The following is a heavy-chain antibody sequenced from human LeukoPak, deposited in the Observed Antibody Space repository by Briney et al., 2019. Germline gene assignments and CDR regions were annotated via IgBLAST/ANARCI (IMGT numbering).Heavy chain of an antibody. J-gene: IGHJ4*02. CDR1: GVSISTYY. V-gene: IGHV4-59*01. D-gene: IGHD1-14*01. Sequence: SETLSLTCTVSGVSISTYYWSWIRQPPGKGLEWLGYIYSSGSTYYNPSLKSRVTISVDTSKKQFSLKLSSVTAADTAVYYCAREGTTHAGVDQWGQGTLVPVSS. CDR3: AREGTTHAGVDQ. CDR2: IYSSGST.